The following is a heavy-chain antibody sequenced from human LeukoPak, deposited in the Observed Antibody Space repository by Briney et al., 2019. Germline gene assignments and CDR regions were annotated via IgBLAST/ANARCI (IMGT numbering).Heavy chain of an antibody. V-gene: IGHV4-59*01. CDR3: ARDPGRDCSSTSCYPDWYFDL. CDR1: GGSISSYY. Sequence: SETLSLTCTVSGGSISSYYWSWIRQPPGKGLEWIGYIYYSGSTNYNPSLKSRVTISVDTSKNQFSQRLSSVTAADTAVYYCARDPGRDCSSTSCYPDWYFDLWGRGTLVTVSS. J-gene: IGHJ2*01. D-gene: IGHD2-2*01. CDR2: IYYSGST.